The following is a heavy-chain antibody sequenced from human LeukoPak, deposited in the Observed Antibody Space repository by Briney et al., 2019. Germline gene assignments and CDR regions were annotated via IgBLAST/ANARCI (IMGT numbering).Heavy chain of an antibody. D-gene: IGHD3/OR15-3a*01. J-gene: IGHJ4*02. CDR2: INGDGSST. CDR1: GFTFSSYW. V-gene: IGHV3-74*01. CDR3: ARDGLGSAHAY. Sequence: GGSLRLSCAAYGFTFSSYWMHWVRQAPGKGMVWLSRINGDGSSTSYADSVKGRFTISRDNAKNTLYLQMNSLRAEDTAVYYCARDGLGSAHAYWGQGTLVTVSS.